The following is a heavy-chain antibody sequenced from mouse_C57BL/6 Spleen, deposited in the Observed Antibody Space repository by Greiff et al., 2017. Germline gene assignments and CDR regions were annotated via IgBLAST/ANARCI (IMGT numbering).Heavy chain of an antibody. CDR3: ARSAYYSNFYWYFDV. CDR2: IYPGSGST. D-gene: IGHD2-5*01. Sequence: QVQLQQSGAELVKPGASVKMSCKASGYTFTSYWITWVKQRPGQGLEWIGDIYPGSGSTNYNEKFKSKATLTVDTSSSTAYMQLSSLTSEDSAVYYCARSAYYSNFYWYFDVWGTGTTVTVSS. V-gene: IGHV1-55*01. CDR1: GYTFTSYW. J-gene: IGHJ1*03.